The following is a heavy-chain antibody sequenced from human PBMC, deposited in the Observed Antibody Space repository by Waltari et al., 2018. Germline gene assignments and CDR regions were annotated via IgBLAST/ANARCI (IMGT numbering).Heavy chain of an antibody. Sequence: QVQLQQWGAGLLKPSETLSLTCAVYGGSFSGYYWSWIRQPPGKGLEWIGEINHSGRTNYNPSLKSRVTISVDTSKNQFSLKLSSVTAADTAVYYCASTIFGVVISDDYWGQGTLVTVSS. CDR1: GGSFSGYY. D-gene: IGHD3-3*01. V-gene: IGHV4-34*01. CDR2: INHSGRT. J-gene: IGHJ4*02. CDR3: ASTIFGVVISDDY.